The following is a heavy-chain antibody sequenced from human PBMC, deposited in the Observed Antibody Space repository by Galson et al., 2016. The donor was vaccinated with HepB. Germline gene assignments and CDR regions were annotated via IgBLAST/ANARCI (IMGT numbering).Heavy chain of an antibody. D-gene: IGHD1-26*01. CDR1: GFIVSNDY. Sequence: SLRLSCAASGFIVSNDYMNWVRQAPGKGLEWLSVSYGDGSTYSAESVRGRFTISRDNSKNSVFLQMNNLRAEDTAVYYCARVWQGASNFDFWGQGTLVTVSS. V-gene: IGHV3-53*01. CDR2: SYGDGST. CDR3: ARVWQGASNFDF. J-gene: IGHJ4*02.